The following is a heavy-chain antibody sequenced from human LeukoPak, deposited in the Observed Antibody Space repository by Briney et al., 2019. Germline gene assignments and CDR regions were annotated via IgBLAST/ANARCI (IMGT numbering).Heavy chain of an antibody. CDR2: MNHHGNT. D-gene: IGHD1-26*01. J-gene: IGHJ4*02. V-gene: IGHV4-34*01. CDR3: ARRPLVGGIDS. CDR1: RGSISSYY. Sequence: SETLSLTCTVSRGSISSYYWSWIRQPPGKGLEWIGEMNHHGNTNYNPSLKSRVTISVDTSKNQFSLRLSAVTAADTAVYYCARRPLVGGIDSWGQGALVTVSS.